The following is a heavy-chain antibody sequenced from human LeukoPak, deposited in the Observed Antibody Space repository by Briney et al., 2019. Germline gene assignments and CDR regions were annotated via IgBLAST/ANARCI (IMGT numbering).Heavy chain of an antibody. CDR3: ARASPYGDYGLDY. D-gene: IGHD4-17*01. Sequence: GGSLRLSCAASGFTFSSYWMSWVRQAPGKGLEWVANIKQDGSEKYYVDSAKGRFTISRDNAKNSLYLQMNSLRAEDTAVYYCARASPYGDYGLDYWGQGTLVTVSS. CDR1: GFTFSSYW. J-gene: IGHJ4*02. CDR2: IKQDGSEK. V-gene: IGHV3-7*01.